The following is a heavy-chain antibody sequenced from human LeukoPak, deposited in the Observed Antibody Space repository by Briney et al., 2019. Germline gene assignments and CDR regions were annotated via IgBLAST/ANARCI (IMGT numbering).Heavy chain of an antibody. V-gene: IGHV1-46*01. Sequence: GASVKVSCKASGYTFTSYYMHWVRQAPGQGLEWMGIINPSGGSTSYAQKFQGRVTMTRDTSTSTVYMELSSLRSEDTAVYYCAREEGNYDSSGYLDYWGQGTLVTVSS. CDR1: GYTFTSYY. J-gene: IGHJ4*02. D-gene: IGHD3-22*01. CDR2: INPSGGST. CDR3: AREEGNYDSSGYLDY.